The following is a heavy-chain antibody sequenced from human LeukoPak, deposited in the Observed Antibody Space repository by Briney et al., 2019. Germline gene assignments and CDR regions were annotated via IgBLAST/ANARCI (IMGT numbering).Heavy chain of an antibody. CDR2: IKQDGSKK. Sequence: GGSLRLSCVASGFPFSSYWMTWVRQAPGKGLEWVANIKQDGSKKSYVDSVKGRFTISRDNAKNSLYLQMNGLRAEDTAVYYCARGPSSQFRTDYWGQGTLVTVSS. J-gene: IGHJ4*02. CDR1: GFPFSSYW. D-gene: IGHD2-2*01. CDR3: ARGPSSQFRTDY. V-gene: IGHV3-7*04.